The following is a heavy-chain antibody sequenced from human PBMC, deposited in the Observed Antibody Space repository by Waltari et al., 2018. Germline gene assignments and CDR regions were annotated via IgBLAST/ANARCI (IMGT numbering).Heavy chain of an antibody. V-gene: IGHV4-4*07. Sequence: QVQLQESGPGLVKPSETLSLTCTVSGGSISSSYWRWIRQPAGKGLEWIGRIYPSGSTNYNPALKSRVTMSVDTSKNQFSLKLSSVTAADTAVYYCARDGTVYSSACKTYCYYGMDVWGQGTTVTVSS. CDR1: GGSISSSY. J-gene: IGHJ6*02. CDR3: ARDGTVYSSACKTYCYYGMDV. CDR2: IYPSGST. D-gene: IGHD6-25*01.